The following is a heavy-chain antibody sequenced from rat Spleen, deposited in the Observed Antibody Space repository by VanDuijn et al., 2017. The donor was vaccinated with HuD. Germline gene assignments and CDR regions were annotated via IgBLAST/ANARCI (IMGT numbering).Heavy chain of an antibody. CDR1: GFTFSDYA. Sequence: EVQLVESGGGLVQPGRSLKLSCAASGFTFSDYAMAWVRQAPKKGLEWVATISYDGSSTFHRDSVKGRFTISRDNAKSTLYLQMDSLRSEDTATYYCTRDRILRSTGFDYWGQGVMVTVSS. CDR2: ISYDGSST. J-gene: IGHJ2*01. CDR3: TRDRILRSTGFDY. D-gene: IGHD4-1*01. V-gene: IGHV5-17*01.